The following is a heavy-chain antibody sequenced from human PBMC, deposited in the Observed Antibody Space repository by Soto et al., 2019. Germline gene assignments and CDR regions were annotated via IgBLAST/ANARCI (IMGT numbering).Heavy chain of an antibody. J-gene: IGHJ5*02. Sequence: QLQLQESGPGLVKASETLSLTCTVSGGSLSSSPYYWGWIRRPPGKGLEFIGSINYSGNTYYNPSLKGRVTLSVDTSKNQFSLKVTSVTATDTGLYYCSRRAPEGFDPWGQGTLVTVSS. CDR1: GGSLSSSPYY. CDR3: SRRAPEGFDP. CDR2: INYSGNT. V-gene: IGHV4-39*01.